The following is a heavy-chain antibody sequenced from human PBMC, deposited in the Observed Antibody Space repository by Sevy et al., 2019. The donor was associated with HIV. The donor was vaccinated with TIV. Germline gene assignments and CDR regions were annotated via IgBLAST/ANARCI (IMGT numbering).Heavy chain of an antibody. D-gene: IGHD5-12*01. Sequence: GESLKISCAASGFTFSSYAMHWVRQAPGKGLEWVAVISYDGSNKYYADSVKGRFTISRDNSKNTLHLQMNSLRAEDTAVYYCARDGDGYKYGYFDYWGQGTLVTVSS. CDR2: ISYDGSNK. J-gene: IGHJ4*02. CDR1: GFTFSSYA. CDR3: ARDGDGYKYGYFDY. V-gene: IGHV3-30-3*01.